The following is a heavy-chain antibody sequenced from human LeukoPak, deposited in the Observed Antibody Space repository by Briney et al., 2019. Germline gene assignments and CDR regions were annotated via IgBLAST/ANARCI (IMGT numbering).Heavy chain of an antibody. Sequence: SETLSLTCTVSGGSISSSSYYWGWIRQPPGKGLEWIGSIYYSGSTYYNPSLKSRVTISVDTSKNQFSLKLSSVTAADTAVCYCARDSPLIAAAGTNWFDPWGQGTLVTVSS. J-gene: IGHJ5*02. CDR2: IYYSGST. D-gene: IGHD6-13*01. V-gene: IGHV4-39*07. CDR3: ARDSPLIAAAGTNWFDP. CDR1: GGSISSSSYY.